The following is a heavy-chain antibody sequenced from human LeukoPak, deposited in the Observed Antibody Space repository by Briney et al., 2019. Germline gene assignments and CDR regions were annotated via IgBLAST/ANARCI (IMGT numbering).Heavy chain of an antibody. CDR1: GDSISSSNW. V-gene: IGHV4-4*02. CDR3: ARDTPYYYDSRGIYYFDY. J-gene: IGHJ4*02. CDR2: IYHSGST. D-gene: IGHD3-22*01. Sequence: PSETLSLTCAVSGDSISSSNWWSWVRQPPGKGLEWIGQIYHSGSTNYNPSLESRVTVSVDKSKNQFSLKLSSVTAADTAVYYCARDTPYYYDSRGIYYFDYWGQGTLVTVSS.